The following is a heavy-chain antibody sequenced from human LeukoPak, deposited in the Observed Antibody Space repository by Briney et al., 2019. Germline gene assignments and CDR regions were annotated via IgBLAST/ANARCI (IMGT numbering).Heavy chain of an antibody. CDR2: INPSDNST. J-gene: IGHJ4*02. CDR1: GYTFTSYY. V-gene: IGHV1-46*01. CDR3: AREWSWSSGWYDY. D-gene: IGHD6-19*01. Sequence: ASVKVSCKASGYTFTSYYMHWVRQAPGQGLEWMGIINPSDNSTTYAQKFQGRVTMTTDTSTSTAYMELRSLRSDDTAVYYCAREWSWSSGWYDYWGQGTLVTVSS.